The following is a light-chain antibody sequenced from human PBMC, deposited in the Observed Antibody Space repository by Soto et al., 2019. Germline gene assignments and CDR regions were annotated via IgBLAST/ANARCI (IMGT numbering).Light chain of an antibody. CDR2: DAS. V-gene: IGKV3-11*01. CDR1: QDFSNY. J-gene: IGKJ5*01. Sequence: EIVLTQSPATLSLSPGERATLSCRASQDFSNYLAWYQQKPGQAPRHLIYDASKRAAGIPARFSGSGSGTDFTLTISSLEPEDFAVYYCQQRSNWPFTFGQGTRLEIK. CDR3: QQRSNWPFT.